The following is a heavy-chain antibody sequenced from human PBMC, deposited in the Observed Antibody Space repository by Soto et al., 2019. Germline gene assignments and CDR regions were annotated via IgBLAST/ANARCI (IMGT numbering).Heavy chain of an antibody. CDR2: IDEYGSTI. J-gene: IGHJ4*02. V-gene: IGHV3-74*01. D-gene: IGHD3-10*01. Sequence: EVQLVESGGGLVQPGGSLRLSCAASGFTFSSYLMHWVRQVPGKGLLWVSRIDEYGSTINYADSVRGRFTISRDNARNTLYLEMNSLRAEDTALYYCTRDIGGKGAYWGPGTMVTVSS. CDR3: TRDIGGKGAY. CDR1: GFTFSSYL.